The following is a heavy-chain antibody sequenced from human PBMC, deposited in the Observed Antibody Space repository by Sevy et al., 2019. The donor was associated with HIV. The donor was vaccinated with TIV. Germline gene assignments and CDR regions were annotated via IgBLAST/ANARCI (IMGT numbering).Heavy chain of an antibody. CDR3: ARDMAGAEGMTYYYMDV. Sequence: SVKVSCKASGGTFSSYAISWVRQAPGQGLEWMGGIIPIFGTANYAQKFQGRVTITADKSTSTAYMGLSSLRSEDTAVYYCARDMAGAEGMTYYYMDVWGKGTTVTVSS. D-gene: IGHD6-13*01. CDR2: IIPIFGTA. J-gene: IGHJ6*03. V-gene: IGHV1-69*06. CDR1: GGTFSSYA.